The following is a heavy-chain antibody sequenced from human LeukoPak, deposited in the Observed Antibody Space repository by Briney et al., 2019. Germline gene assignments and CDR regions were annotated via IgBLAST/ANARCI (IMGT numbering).Heavy chain of an antibody. V-gene: IGHV4-39*01. CDR2: IYYSGST. Sequence: PSETLSLTCTVSGGSISSSSYYWGWIRQPPGKGLEWIGSIYYSGSTYYNPSLKSRVTISVDTSKNQFSLKLSSVTAADPAVYYCARQSYDSSGYFFDYWGQGTLVTVSS. CDR3: ARQSYDSSGYFFDY. J-gene: IGHJ4*02. D-gene: IGHD3-22*01. CDR1: GGSISSSSYY.